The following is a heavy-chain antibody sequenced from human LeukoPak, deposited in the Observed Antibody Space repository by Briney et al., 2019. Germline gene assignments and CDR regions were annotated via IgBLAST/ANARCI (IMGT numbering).Heavy chain of an antibody. Sequence: GGSLRLSCAASGFALSSHWITWVRQVPGRGPEWVANVNRDGSETYYLDSVKGRFTISKDNAKNSLYLQMNSLRAEDTALYHCARNNGMDVWGQGTTVIVSS. CDR3: ARNNGMDV. V-gene: IGHV3-7*03. CDR1: GFALSSHW. CDR2: VNRDGSET. J-gene: IGHJ6*02.